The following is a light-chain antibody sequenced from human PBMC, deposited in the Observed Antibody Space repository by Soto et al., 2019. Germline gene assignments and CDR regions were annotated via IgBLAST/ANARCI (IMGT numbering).Light chain of an antibody. V-gene: IGLV2-23*01. CDR3: CYYAGSSTARNWV. CDR2: EGS. Sequence: QSALTQPASVSGSPGQSITISCTGTSSDVGSYNLVSWYQQHPGKAPKLMIYEGSKRPSGVSNRFSGSKSGNTASLTISGLQAADEADYGCCYYAGSSTARNWVFGGGTKVTVL. J-gene: IGLJ3*02. CDR1: SSDVGSYNL.